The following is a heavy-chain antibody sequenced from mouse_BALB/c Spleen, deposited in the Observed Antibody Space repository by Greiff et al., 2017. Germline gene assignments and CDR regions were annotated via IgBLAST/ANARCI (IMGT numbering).Heavy chain of an antibody. Sequence: QVQLQQSGAELVKPGASVKLSCKASGYTFTSYYMYWVKQRPGQGLEWIGEINPSNGGTNFNEKFKSKATLTVDKSSSTAYMQLSSLTSEDSAVYYCTRLGYYGSSFDYWGQGTTLTVSS. CDR1: GYTFTSYY. CDR2: INPSNGGT. V-gene: IGHV1S81*02. D-gene: IGHD1-1*01. J-gene: IGHJ2*01. CDR3: TRLGYYGSSFDY.